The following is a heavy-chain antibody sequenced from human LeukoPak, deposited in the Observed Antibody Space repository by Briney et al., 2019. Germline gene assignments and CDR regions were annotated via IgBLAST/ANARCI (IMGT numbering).Heavy chain of an antibody. V-gene: IGHV1-46*01. CDR1: GGTFSSYA. Sequence: ASVKVSCKASGGTFSSYAISWVRQAPGQGLEWMGIINPSGGSTSYAQKFQGRVTMTRDTSTSTVYMELSSLRSEDTAVYYCARGDFWSGYHQNWFDPWGQGTLVTVSS. CDR2: INPSGGST. D-gene: IGHD3-3*01. J-gene: IGHJ5*02. CDR3: ARGDFWSGYHQNWFDP.